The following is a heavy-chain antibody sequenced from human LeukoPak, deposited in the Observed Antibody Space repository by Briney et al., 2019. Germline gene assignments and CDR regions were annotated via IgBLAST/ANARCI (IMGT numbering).Heavy chain of an antibody. Sequence: GGSLRLSCAASGFTFSSYAMSWVRQAPGKGLEWVSAISGSGGSTYYADSVKGRFTISRDNSKNTLYLQMNSLRAEDTAVYYCARDGGIPIVGATTPDYWGQGTLVTVSS. CDR2: ISGSGGST. J-gene: IGHJ4*02. D-gene: IGHD1-26*01. V-gene: IGHV3-23*01. CDR1: GFTFSSYA. CDR3: ARDGGIPIVGATTPDY.